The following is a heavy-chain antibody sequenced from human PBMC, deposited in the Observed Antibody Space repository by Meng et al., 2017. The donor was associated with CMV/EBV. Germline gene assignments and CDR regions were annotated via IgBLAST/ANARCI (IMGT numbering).Heavy chain of an antibody. CDR1: GGSISSYY. V-gene: IGHV4-59*01. J-gene: IGHJ5*02. CDR2: IYYSGST. Sequence: SETLSLTCTVSGGSISSYYWSWIRQPPGKGLEWIGYIYYSGSTNYNPSLKSRVTISVDTSKNQFSPKLSSVTAADTAVYYCARVTCSSTSCYRGGWFDPWGQGTLVTVSS. D-gene: IGHD2-2*01. CDR3: ARVTCSSTSCYRGGWFDP.